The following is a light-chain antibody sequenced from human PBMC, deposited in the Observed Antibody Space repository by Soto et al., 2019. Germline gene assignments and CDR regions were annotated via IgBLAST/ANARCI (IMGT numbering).Light chain of an antibody. CDR3: GTWDSSLPVSVV. Sequence: QSVLTQPPSVSAAPGEKVSISCSGGSSNIGSNYVSWYQQLPGAAPKLLIYDNNKRPSGIPDRFSGSTSGTSATLGITGRPTGDEADYYCGTWDSSLPVSVVFGGGTKLTVL. V-gene: IGLV1-51*01. CDR2: DNN. J-gene: IGLJ2*01. CDR1: SSNIGSNY.